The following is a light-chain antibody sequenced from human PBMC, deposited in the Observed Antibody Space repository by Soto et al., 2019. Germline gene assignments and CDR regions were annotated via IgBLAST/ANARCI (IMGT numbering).Light chain of an antibody. CDR1: SSNIGTNT. V-gene: IGLV1-44*01. Sequence: QSVLTQPPSASGTPGQSITISCSGSSSNIGTNTVNWYQQLPGSAPQLLLYNTNQRPSGVPGRFSGSKSGTSASLAISGLQSEDEADYYCAAWDGSLNVVLFGGGTQLTVL. CDR2: NTN. CDR3: AAWDGSLNVVL. J-gene: IGLJ2*01.